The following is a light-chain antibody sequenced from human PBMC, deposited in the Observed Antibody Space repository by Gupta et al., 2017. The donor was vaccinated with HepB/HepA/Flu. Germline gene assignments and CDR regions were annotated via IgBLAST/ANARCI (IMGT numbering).Light chain of an antibody. Sequence: SSELTQDPAVSVALGKTVRITCNGASLKTYAASWYQQKPGPASVLVIYGKTNRPSGIPDRFSGASSGNTASLTITGAQAEEEADSYCNSRDSSGDHLVVFGGGTKLTVL. J-gene: IGLJ2*01. CDR2: GKT. V-gene: IGLV3-19*01. CDR1: SLKTYA. CDR3: NSRDSSGDHLVV.